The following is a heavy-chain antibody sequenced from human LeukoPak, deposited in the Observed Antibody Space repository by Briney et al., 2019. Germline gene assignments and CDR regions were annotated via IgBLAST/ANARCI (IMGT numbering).Heavy chain of an antibody. V-gene: IGHV3-23*01. D-gene: IGHD4-23*01. CDR1: GFTFSSYA. Sequence: GGSLRLSCAACGFTFSSYAMSWVRQAPGKGLEWVSSISGSGGSTYYAESVRGRFAVSRDNSRNTLALQMNSLRAEDTAVYYCAGSPTVDAAFDIWGQGTMVTVSS. CDR3: AGSPTVDAAFDI. CDR2: ISGSGGST. J-gene: IGHJ3*02.